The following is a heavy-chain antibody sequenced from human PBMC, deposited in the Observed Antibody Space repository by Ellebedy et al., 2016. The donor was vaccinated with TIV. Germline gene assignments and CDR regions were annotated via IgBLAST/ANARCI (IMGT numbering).Heavy chain of an antibody. Sequence: GGSLRLSCAAFGFTFSSYWMSWVRQAPGKGLEWVLVLYSTGVTYYADSVRGRFTISRDNSRNTLYLQMNGLRAEDTAVYYCARDRDSNGWYEWFDPWGQGTLVTVSS. D-gene: IGHD6-19*01. J-gene: IGHJ5*02. CDR1: GFTFSSYW. V-gene: IGHV3-66*01. CDR3: ARDRDSNGWYEWFDP. CDR2: LYSTGVT.